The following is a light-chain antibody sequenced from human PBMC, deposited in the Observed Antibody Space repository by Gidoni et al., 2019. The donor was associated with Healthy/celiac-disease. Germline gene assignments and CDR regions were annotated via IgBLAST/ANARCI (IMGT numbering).Light chain of an antibody. Sequence: SYELTQPPSVSVSPGQTASITCSGDKLGDKYACWYQQKPGQPPVLVIYQDSKRPSGIPERFSGSNSGNTATLTISGTQAMDEADYYCQAWDSSLNWVFGGGTKLTVL. J-gene: IGLJ3*02. CDR2: QDS. V-gene: IGLV3-1*01. CDR3: QAWDSSLNWV. CDR1: KLGDKY.